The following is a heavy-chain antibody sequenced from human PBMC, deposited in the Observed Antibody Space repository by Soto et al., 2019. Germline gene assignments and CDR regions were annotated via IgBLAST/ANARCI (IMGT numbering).Heavy chain of an antibody. CDR2: IYHSGST. J-gene: IGHJ3*02. Sequence: QVQLQESGPGLVKPSGTLSLTCAVSGGSISSSNWWSWVRQPPGKGLGWIGEIYHSGSTNYNPSLKSRVTISVDKSKNQFSLKLSSVTAADTAVYYCARCHRMITFGGKPRLAFDIWGQGTMVTVSS. CDR1: GGSISSSNW. CDR3: ARCHRMITFGGKPRLAFDI. V-gene: IGHV4-4*02. D-gene: IGHD3-16*01.